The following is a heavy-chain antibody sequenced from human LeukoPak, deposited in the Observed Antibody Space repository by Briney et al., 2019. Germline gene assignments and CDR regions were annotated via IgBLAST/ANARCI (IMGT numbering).Heavy chain of an antibody. D-gene: IGHD2-21*02. CDR1: GFTFSSYS. J-gene: IGHJ2*01. V-gene: IGHV3-21*01. CDR3: ARGVVVVTASWYFDL. CDR2: ISSSSYI. Sequence: PGGSLRLSCAASGFTFSSYSMNWVRQAPGKGLEWVSSISSSSYIYYADSVKGRFTISRDNAKNSLYLQMNSLRAEDTAVYYCARGVVVVTASWYFDLWGRGTLDTVSS.